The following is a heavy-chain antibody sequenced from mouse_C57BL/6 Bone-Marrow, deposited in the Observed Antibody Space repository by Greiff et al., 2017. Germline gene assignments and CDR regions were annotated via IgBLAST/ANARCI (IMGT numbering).Heavy chain of an antibody. CDR1: GYTFTSYW. J-gene: IGHJ2*01. CDR3: ARRTLFITTVD. Sequence: QVQLQQPGAELVRPGTSVKLSCKASGYTFTSYWMHWVKQRPGQGLEWIGVIDPSDSYTTYNQKFKGKATLTVDTSSSTAYMQLSSLTSEDSAVYYCARRTLFITTVDWGQGTTLPVSS. CDR2: IDPSDSYT. D-gene: IGHD1-1*01. V-gene: IGHV1-59*01.